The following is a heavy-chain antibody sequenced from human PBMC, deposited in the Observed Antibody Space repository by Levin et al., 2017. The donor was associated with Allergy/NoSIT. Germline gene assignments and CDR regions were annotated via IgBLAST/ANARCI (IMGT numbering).Heavy chain of an antibody. V-gene: IGHV4-59*11. CDR2: IYYLFHP. D-gene: IGHD1-26*01. J-gene: IGHJ6*02. Sequence: SHTLSLTFTASFPRIILHYSTTNRHPPGNLLSFIFFIYYLFHPNYNPSLPSRVTISLDTSKNQFSLKLSSVTAADTAVYYCARDRVILGDTNYYYGMDVWGQGTTVTVSS. CDR1: FPRIILHY. CDR3: ARDRVILGDTNYYYGMDV.